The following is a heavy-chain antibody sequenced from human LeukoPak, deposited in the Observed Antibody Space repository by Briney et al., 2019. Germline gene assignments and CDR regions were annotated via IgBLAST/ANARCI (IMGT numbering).Heavy chain of an antibody. V-gene: IGHV3-9*01. D-gene: IGHD3-10*01. CDR1: GFTFDDYA. J-gene: IGHJ4*02. Sequence: PGGSLRLSCAASGFTFDDYAMHWVRQAPVKGLEWVSGISWNSGSIGYADSVKGRFTTSRDNAKNSLYLQMNSLRAEDTALYYCAKVGSGGLWFGELLKQNYFDYWGQGTLVTVSS. CDR2: ISWNSGSI. CDR3: AKVGSGGLWFGELLKQNYFDY.